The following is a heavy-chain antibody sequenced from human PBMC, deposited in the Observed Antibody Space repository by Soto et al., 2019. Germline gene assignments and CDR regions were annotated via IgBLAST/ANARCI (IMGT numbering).Heavy chain of an antibody. CDR3: AKDLTPYYYDSSGYPLGMDV. CDR1: GFTFSSSA. J-gene: IGHJ6*02. CDR2: ISGSGGST. V-gene: IGHV3-23*01. D-gene: IGHD3-22*01. Sequence: GSLRLSCAASGFTFSSSAMSWVRQAPGKGLEWVSAISGSGGSTYYADSVKGRFTISRDNSKNTLYLQMNSLRAEDTAVYYCAKDLTPYYYDSSGYPLGMDVWGQGTTVTVSS.